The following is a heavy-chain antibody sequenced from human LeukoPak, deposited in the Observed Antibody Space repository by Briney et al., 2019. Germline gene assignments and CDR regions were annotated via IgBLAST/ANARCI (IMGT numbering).Heavy chain of an antibody. Sequence: GGSLRLSCAASGFDFSIYRMNWVRQAPGKGLEWVSYIHLSGTPTHYAEVVKGRFSISRDNSKNTLYLQMNSLRAEDTAVYYCAKAPNDYGSYWGQGTLVTVSS. J-gene: IGHJ4*02. CDR1: GFDFSIYR. CDR2: IHLSGTPT. CDR3: AKAPNDYGSY. V-gene: IGHV3-48*01. D-gene: IGHD4-17*01.